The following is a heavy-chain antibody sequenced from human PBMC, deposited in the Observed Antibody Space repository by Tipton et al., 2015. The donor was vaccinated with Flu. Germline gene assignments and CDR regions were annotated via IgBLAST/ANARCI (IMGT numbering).Heavy chain of an antibody. D-gene: IGHD4/OR15-4a*01. CDR3: AKDDCGAGPFYNGMDV. CDR2: ISYNGSP. J-gene: IGHJ6*02. CDR1: GASISNFC. V-gene: IGHV4-59*01. Sequence: GLVKPSETLSLTCSVSGASISNFCWSWIRQPPGKGLEWIAYISYNGSPNYHPSPKSRVTISVNTSKNEFSLSLTSVTGADTAVYYCAKDDCGAGPFYNGMDVWGQGTTVTVSS.